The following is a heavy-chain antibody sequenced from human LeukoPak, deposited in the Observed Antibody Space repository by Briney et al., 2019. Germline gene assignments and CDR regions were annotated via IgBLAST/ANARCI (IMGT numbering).Heavy chain of an antibody. V-gene: IGHV1-2*02. J-gene: IGHJ4*02. CDR1: GYTFTVYF. D-gene: IGHD3-16*01. CDR2: INPNSGDT. CDR3: ARVWDLRERPFDY. Sequence: GASVKVSCKASGYTFTVYFIHWVRQAPGQGLEWMGWINPNSGDTNYAQKSQGRVSMTRDTSARTAYLEVSSLRCDDTAVYYCARVWDLRERPFDYWGQGTLVTVSS.